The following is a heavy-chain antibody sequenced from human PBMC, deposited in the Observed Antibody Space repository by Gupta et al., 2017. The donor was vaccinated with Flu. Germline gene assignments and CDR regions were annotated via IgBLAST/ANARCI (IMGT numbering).Heavy chain of an antibody. Sequence: QVQLQPCVAGPLKPSVTLSLTCAVYGCSFSGYYWSWIRQPPGKGLEWIGEIKHSGSTNYNPSLKSRVTISVDTSKNQFPLKLSSVTAADTAVYYCASLAARGWEVFDYWGQGTLVTVSS. CDR3: ASLAARGWEVFDY. CDR1: GCSFSGYY. V-gene: IGHV4-34*01. CDR2: IKHSGST. D-gene: IGHD6-6*01. J-gene: IGHJ4*02.